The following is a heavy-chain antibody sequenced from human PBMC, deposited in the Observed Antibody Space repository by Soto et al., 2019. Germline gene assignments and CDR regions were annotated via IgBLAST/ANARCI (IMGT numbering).Heavy chain of an antibody. D-gene: IGHD2-15*01. Sequence: VQLVESGGGSVQPGESLRLSCAASGFTFSSYWMHWVRQAPGKGLVWVSRINSDGSSTSYAGSVKGRFTISRDNAKNTLYLQMNSLRAEDTAVYYCVRTSLVVAAATREDYWGQGTLVTVSS. J-gene: IGHJ4*02. V-gene: IGHV3-74*01. CDR3: VRTSLVVAAATREDY. CDR2: INSDGSST. CDR1: GFTFSSYW.